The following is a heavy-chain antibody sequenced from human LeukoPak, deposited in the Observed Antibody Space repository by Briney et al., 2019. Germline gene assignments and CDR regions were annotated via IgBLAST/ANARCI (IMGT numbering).Heavy chain of an antibody. D-gene: IGHD2-15*01. J-gene: IGHJ6*02. CDR3: ASRAQGINGMDV. V-gene: IGHV4-34*01. Sequence: SETLSLACAVYGGSFSGYYWSWIRQPPGKGLEWIGEINHSGSTNYNPSLKSRVTISVDTSKNQFSLKLSSVTAADTAVYYCASRAQGINGMDVWGQGTTVTVSS. CDR2: INHSGST. CDR1: GGSFSGYY.